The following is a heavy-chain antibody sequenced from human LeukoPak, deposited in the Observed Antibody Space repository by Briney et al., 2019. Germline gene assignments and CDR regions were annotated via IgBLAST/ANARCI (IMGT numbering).Heavy chain of an antibody. CDR3: ARLGYSSGWYSGNYYYGMDV. D-gene: IGHD6-19*01. CDR1: GVSFSGYY. Sequence: SETLSLTCAVYGVSFSGYYWSWIRQPPGKGLEWIGEINHSGSTNYNPSLKSRVTISVDTSKNQFSLKLSSVTAADTAVYYCARLGYSSGWYSGNYYYGMDVWGQGTTVTVSS. J-gene: IGHJ6*02. V-gene: IGHV4-34*01. CDR2: INHSGST.